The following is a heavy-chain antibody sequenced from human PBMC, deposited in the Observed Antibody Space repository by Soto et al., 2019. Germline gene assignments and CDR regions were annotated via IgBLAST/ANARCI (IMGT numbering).Heavy chain of an antibody. D-gene: IGHD2-15*01. V-gene: IGHV3-30*03. J-gene: IGHJ4*02. CDR2: ISYDGTNQ. CDR1: GFRFSSYG. Sequence: QVQLVESGGGVVQPGRSLRLSCAASGFRFSSYGMHWVRQAPGKGLDWVALISYDGTNQYYADSVKGRFTVSRDNSKNTLYLHMSSLRAEDTAVYYCAGGQYYFDYCGQGTLVSVSS. CDR3: AGGQYYFDY.